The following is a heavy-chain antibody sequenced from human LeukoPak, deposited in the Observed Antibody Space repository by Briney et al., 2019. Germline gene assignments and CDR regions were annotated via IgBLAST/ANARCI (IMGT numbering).Heavy chain of an antibody. J-gene: IGHJ6*03. Sequence: SETLSLTCTVSGGSISSYYWSWVRQPAGKGLEWVGRIYTSGSTNYNPSLKSRVTMSVDTSKNQFSLKLSSVTAADTAVYYCAREPEQRRMYCYYYYMDVRGKGTTVTVSS. CDR1: GGSISSYY. CDR3: AREPEQRRMYCYYYYMDV. CDR2: IYTSGST. D-gene: IGHD6-25*01. V-gene: IGHV4-4*07.